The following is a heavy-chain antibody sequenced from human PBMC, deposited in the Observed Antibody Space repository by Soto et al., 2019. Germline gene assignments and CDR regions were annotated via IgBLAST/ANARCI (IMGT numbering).Heavy chain of an antibody. Sequence: PGGSLRLSCAVSGFTFSSYGMHWVRQAPGKGLEWVAHISYDGSNEHYVDSVKGRFTISRDNSKNTLYLQMNSLRAEDTAVYYCAKDTYSHDRSGYYIFDYRGQGTPVTVSS. CDR1: GFTFSSYG. CDR3: AKDTYSHDRSGYYIFDY. V-gene: IGHV3-30*18. CDR2: ISYDGSNE. D-gene: IGHD3-22*01. J-gene: IGHJ4*02.